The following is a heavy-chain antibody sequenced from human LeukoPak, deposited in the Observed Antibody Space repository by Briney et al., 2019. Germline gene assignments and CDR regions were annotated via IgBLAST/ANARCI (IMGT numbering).Heavy chain of an antibody. J-gene: IGHJ1*01. D-gene: IGHD6-19*01. CDR2: ISKNGRNT. Sequence: GGSLRLSCAASGFSFSSYGLHWVRQAPGKGLEFVSAISKNGRNTYYGNSMKGRFTISRDISKNTLYLQMGSLRPEDMAVYYCARVDSGSACASWGQGILVTVSS. V-gene: IGHV3-64*01. CDR3: ARVDSGSACAS. CDR1: GFSFSSYG.